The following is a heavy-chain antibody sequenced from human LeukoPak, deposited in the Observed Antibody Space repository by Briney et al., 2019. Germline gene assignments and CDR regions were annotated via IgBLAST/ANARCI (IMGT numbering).Heavy chain of an antibody. CDR2: MNPNSGNT. CDR3: ATNRYSSGWYRINWFDP. D-gene: IGHD6-19*01. J-gene: IGHJ5*02. Sequence: ASVKVSCKASGYTFTSYDINWVRQATGQGLEWMGWMNPNSGNTGYAQKFQGRVTMTRNTSISTAYMELSSLRSEDTAVYYCATNRYSSGWYRINWFDPWGQGTLVTVSS. CDR1: GYTFTSYD. V-gene: IGHV1-8*01.